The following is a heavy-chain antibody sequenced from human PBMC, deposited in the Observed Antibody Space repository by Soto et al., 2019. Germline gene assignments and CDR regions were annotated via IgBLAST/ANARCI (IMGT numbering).Heavy chain of an antibody. CDR1: GGSVRSGNHF. CDR2: MYYTGVT. V-gene: IGHV4-61*01. J-gene: IGHJ6*02. CDR3: ARGGEPLGYYGLDV. Sequence: SETLSLTCSVSGGSVRSGNHFWNWIRLPPGRGLEWLGYMYYTGVTNYNPSLKSRVSMSVDTSKDQFSLNLTSLTAADTAVYYCARGGEPLGYYGLDVWGQGTTVTVSS.